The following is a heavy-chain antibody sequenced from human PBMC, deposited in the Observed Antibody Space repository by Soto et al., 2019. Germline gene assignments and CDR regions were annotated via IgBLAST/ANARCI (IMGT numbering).Heavy chain of an antibody. CDR1: GFTFDDYA. J-gene: IGHJ3*02. CDR3: AKDIRWELLGDAFDI. D-gene: IGHD1-26*01. CDR2: ISWNSGSI. Sequence: EVQLVESGGGLVQPGRSLRLSCAASGFTFDDYAMHWVRQAPGKGLEWVSGISWNSGSIGYADSVKGRFTISRDNAKNSLYLQMNSLRAEDTALYYCAKDIRWELLGDAFDIWGQGTMVTVSS. V-gene: IGHV3-9*01.